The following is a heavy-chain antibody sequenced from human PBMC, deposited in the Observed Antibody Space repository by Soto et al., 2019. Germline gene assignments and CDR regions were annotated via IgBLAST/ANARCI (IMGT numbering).Heavy chain of an antibody. Sequence: DVQLVESGGGLVQPGRSLRLSCAASGFTFDDYAMHWVRQAPGKGLEWVSGISWNSGSIGYADSVKGRFTISRDNAKNSLYLQMNSLRAEDTAFYYCAKDMRSSGWSGSHDYWGQGTLVTVSS. CDR3: AKDMRSSGWSGSHDY. D-gene: IGHD6-19*01. J-gene: IGHJ4*02. V-gene: IGHV3-9*01. CDR2: ISWNSGSI. CDR1: GFTFDDYA.